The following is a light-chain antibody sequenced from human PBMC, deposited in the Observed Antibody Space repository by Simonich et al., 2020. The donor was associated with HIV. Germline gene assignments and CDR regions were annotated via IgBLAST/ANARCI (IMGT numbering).Light chain of an antibody. CDR3: QQYYSTPIT. CDR2: WAS. V-gene: IGKV4-1*01. Sequence: DIVMTQSPDSLAVSLGERATINCKSSQSVLYNSNNKNYLAWYQQKPGQPPNLLIYWASTRESGVPDRFSASGSGTDFTLTISSQQAEDVAVYYCQQYYSTPITFGQGTRLEIK. J-gene: IGKJ5*01. CDR1: QSVLYNSNNKNY.